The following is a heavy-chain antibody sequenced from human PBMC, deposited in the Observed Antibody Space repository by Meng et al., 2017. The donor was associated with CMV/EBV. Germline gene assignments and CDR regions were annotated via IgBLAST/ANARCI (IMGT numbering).Heavy chain of an antibody. CDR2: INQDGTEK. D-gene: IGHD3-16*01. Sequence: GESLKISYGASGSTFSDSWMSWVRQAPGKGLEWVANINQDGTEKYYVDSVKGRFTISRDNAKNSLYLQMNSLRAEDTAMYYCVRGFWGPWGQGTLVTVSS. CDR1: GSTFSDSW. J-gene: IGHJ5*02. CDR3: VRGFWGP. V-gene: IGHV3-7*01.